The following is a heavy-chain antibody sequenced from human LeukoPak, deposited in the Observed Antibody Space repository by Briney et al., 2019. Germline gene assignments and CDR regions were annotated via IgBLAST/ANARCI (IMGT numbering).Heavy chain of an antibody. D-gene: IGHD6-19*01. CDR1: GGSFSGYY. J-gene: IGHJ4*02. V-gene: IGHV4-34*01. Sequence: PSETLSLTCAVYGGSFSGYYWSWIRQAPGKGLEWIGEINHSGNTTYNPSLKSRLTISVDTSKNQFSLKVSSVTAADTAVYYCARRIAVAGGYFDHWGQGSLVTVSS. CDR3: ARRIAVAGGYFDH. CDR2: INHSGNT.